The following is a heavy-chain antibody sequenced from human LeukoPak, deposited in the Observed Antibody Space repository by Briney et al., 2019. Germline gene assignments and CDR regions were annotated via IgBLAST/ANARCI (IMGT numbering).Heavy chain of an antibody. CDR2: ISGSGGST. J-gene: IGHJ4*02. CDR1: GFTFSSYA. V-gene: IGHV3-23*01. D-gene: IGHD3-22*01. Sequence: GGSLRLSCAASGFTFSSYAMSWVRQAPGKGLEWVSAISGSGGSTYYADSVKGRFTISRDNSKNTLYLQMNSLRAEDTAVYYYAKDYYYDSSGCQDYWGQGTLVTVSS. CDR3: AKDYYYDSSGCQDY.